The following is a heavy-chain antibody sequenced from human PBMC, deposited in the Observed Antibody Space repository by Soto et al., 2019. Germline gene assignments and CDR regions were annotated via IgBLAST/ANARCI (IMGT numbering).Heavy chain of an antibody. V-gene: IGHV2-26*01. J-gene: IGHJ3*02. CDR2: IFSNDEK. CDR1: GFSLSNARMG. CDR3: ARKTGGPGAFDI. Sequence: QVTLKESGPVLVKPTETLTLTCTVSGFSLSNARMGVSWIRQPPGKALEWLAHIFSNDEKSYSTSLKSRLTISKDTSKSQVVLTMTNMDPGDTATYFCARKTGGPGAFDIWGQGTMVTVSS.